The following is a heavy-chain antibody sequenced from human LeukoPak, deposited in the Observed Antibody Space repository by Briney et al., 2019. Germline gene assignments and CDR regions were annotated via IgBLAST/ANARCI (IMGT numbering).Heavy chain of an antibody. D-gene: IGHD6-19*01. CDR1: GFTFSSYG. Sequence: PGGSLRLSCAASGFTFSSYGMSWVRQSPGKGLEWVAVISYAGSNKYYVDSVKGRFTISRDNSKNTLYLQMNSLRAEDTAVYYCAKLGYSSGWYDFQIDAFDFWGQGTMVTVSS. CDR2: ISYAGSNK. J-gene: IGHJ3*01. CDR3: AKLGYSSGWYDFQIDAFDF. V-gene: IGHV3-30*18.